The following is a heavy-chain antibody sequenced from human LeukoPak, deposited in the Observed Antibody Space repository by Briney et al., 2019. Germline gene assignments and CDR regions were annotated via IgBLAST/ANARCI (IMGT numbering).Heavy chain of an antibody. CDR1: GFTFSDYW. CDR2: INQDGSEK. V-gene: IGHV3-7*01. J-gene: IGHJ4*02. CDR3: AKDRDSSGWYYFDY. Sequence: PGGSLRLSCAVSGFTFSDYWMTWVRQAPGKGLEWVANINQDGSEKYYVDSVEGRFTISRDSVKNSLYLQMNSLRAEDTAVYYCAKDRDSSGWYYFDYWGQGTLVTVSS. D-gene: IGHD6-19*01.